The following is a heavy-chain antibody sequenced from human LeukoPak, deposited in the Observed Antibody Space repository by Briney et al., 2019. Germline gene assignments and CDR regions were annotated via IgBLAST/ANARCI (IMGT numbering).Heavy chain of an antibody. V-gene: IGHV4-4*07. Sequence: SETLSVTCTVSGGSINSYYWSWIRQPGGKGLEWIGRIYTSGSTNYNPSLKSRVTMSVDTSKNQFSLKLSSVTAADTAVYYCAREYSSNDAFDIWGQGTMVTVSS. D-gene: IGHD2-2*01. CDR1: GGSINSYY. CDR3: AREYSSNDAFDI. J-gene: IGHJ3*02. CDR2: IYTSGST.